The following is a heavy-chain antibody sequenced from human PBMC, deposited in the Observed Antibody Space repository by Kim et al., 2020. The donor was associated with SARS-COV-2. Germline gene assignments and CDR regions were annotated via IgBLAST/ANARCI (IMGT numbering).Heavy chain of an antibody. Sequence: GESLKISCKGSGYSFTSYWISWVRQMPGKGLEWMGRIDPSDSYTNYSPSFQGHVTISADKSISTAYLQWSSLKASDTAMYYCARQSPADSSGDNNWFDPWGQGTLVTVSS. CDR2: IDPSDSYT. D-gene: IGHD3-22*01. V-gene: IGHV5-10-1*01. J-gene: IGHJ5*02. CDR3: ARQSPADSSGDNNWFDP. CDR1: GYSFTSYW.